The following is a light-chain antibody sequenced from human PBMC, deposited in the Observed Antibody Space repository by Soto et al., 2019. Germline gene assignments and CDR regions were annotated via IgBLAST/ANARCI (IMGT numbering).Light chain of an antibody. V-gene: IGKV3-20*01. J-gene: IGKJ1*01. CDR1: QSVSSSY. CDR3: QQYGRT. CDR2: DAS. Sequence: EIVLTQSPGTLSLSPGERATLSCRASQSVSSSYIAWYQQKPGQAPRLLIHDASIRATGIPDRFSGSGSGTDFTLTISRLEPEDFAVYYCQQYGRTFGQGTKVEIK.